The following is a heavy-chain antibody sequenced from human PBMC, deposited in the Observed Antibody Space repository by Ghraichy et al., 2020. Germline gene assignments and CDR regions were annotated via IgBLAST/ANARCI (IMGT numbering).Heavy chain of an antibody. V-gene: IGHV3-53*01. Sequence: GESLNISCAASGFTVSSNYMSWVRQAPGKGLEWVSVIYSGGSTYYADSVKGRFTISRDNSKNTLYLQMNSLRAEDTAVYYCARGVRFLEWLYYFDYWGQGTLVTVSS. D-gene: IGHD3-3*01. CDR2: IYSGGST. CDR3: ARGVRFLEWLYYFDY. CDR1: GFTVSSNY. J-gene: IGHJ4*02.